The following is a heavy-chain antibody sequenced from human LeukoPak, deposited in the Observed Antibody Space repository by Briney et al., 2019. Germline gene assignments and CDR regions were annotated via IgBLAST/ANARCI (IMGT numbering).Heavy chain of an antibody. V-gene: IGHV3-23*01. J-gene: IGHJ6*02. CDR1: GFTFSSYA. Sequence: PGGSLRLSCAASGFTFSSYAMSWVRRAPGKGLEWVSAISSSGGSTYYADSVKGRFTISRDNSKHTLYLQMNSLRAEDTVVYYCANLGGYVSDYYGMDVWGQGTTVTVS. CDR2: ISSSGGST. D-gene: IGHD5-12*01. CDR3: ANLGGYVSDYYGMDV.